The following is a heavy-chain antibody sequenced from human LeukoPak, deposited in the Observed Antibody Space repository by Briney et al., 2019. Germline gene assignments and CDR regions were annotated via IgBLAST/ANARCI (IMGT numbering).Heavy chain of an antibody. Sequence: SETLSLTCTVSGGSINNYYWSWVRQPPGEGLEWIAYIYYTGSTNYNPSLKTRVTISVDTSKNQFSLRLNSVTAADTAVYYCARFSSYYDSSTHYLDYWSQGILVTVSS. V-gene: IGHV4-59*08. CDR2: IYYTGST. CDR1: GGSINNYY. D-gene: IGHD3-22*01. CDR3: ARFSSYYDSSTHYLDY. J-gene: IGHJ4*02.